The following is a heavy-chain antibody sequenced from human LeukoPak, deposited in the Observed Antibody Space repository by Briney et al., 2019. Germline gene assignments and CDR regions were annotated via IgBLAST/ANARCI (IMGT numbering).Heavy chain of an antibody. V-gene: IGHV3-7*01. CDR1: GFTFSSYW. CDR2: IKQDGSEK. J-gene: IGHJ3*02. Sequence: GGSLRLSCAASGFTFSSYWMSWVRQAPGKGLEWVANIKQDGSEKYYADSVKGRFTISRDNAKNSLYLQMNSLRAEDTAVYYCARSMVRGVIGAFDIWGQGTMVTVSS. CDR3: ARSMVRGVIGAFDI. D-gene: IGHD3-10*01.